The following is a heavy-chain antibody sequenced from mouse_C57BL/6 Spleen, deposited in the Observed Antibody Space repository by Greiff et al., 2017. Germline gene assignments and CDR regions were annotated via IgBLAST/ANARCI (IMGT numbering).Heavy chain of an antibody. Sequence: VKLVESGPELVKPGASVKISCKASGYTFTDSYINWVKQRPGQGLEWIGWIFPGSGSTYYNEKFKGKATLTVDKSSSTAYMLLSSLTSEDSAVYFCARERPGAYYSNYYAMDYWGQGTSVTVSS. V-gene: IGHV1-75*01. CDR2: IFPGSGST. CDR1: GYTFTDSY. CDR3: ARERPGAYYSNYYAMDY. D-gene: IGHD2-5*01. J-gene: IGHJ4*01.